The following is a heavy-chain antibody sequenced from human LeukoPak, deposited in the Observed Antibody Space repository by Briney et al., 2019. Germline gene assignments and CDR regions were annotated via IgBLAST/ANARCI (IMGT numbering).Heavy chain of an antibody. V-gene: IGHV4-4*02. CDR2: IYHSGST. J-gene: IGHJ5*01. CDR3: ARGYNWFDS. Sequence: PSETLSLTCAVSGGSISSSNWWSWVRQSPGKGLEWIGEIYHSGSTNYNPSLKSRLIVSVDKSRNQFSLKLNSVTAADTAMYYCARGYNWFDSWGQGTQVTVSS. CDR1: GGSISSSNW.